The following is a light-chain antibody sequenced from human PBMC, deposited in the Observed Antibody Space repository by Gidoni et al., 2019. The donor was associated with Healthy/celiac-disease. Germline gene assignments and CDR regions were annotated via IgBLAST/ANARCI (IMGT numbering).Light chain of an antibody. Sequence: DIVMTQSPDSLAVSLGERATINCKSSQSVLYSSNNKNYLAWYQQKPGQPPKLHIYWASTRESGVPDRFSGSGSGPDFTLTISSLQAEDVAVYYCQQYYSTPLTFGGGTKVEIK. CDR2: WAS. V-gene: IGKV4-1*01. J-gene: IGKJ4*01. CDR1: QSVLYSSNNKNY. CDR3: QQYYSTPLT.